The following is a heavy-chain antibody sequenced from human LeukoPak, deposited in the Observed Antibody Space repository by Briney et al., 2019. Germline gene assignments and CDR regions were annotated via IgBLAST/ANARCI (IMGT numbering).Heavy chain of an antibody. J-gene: IGHJ4*02. CDR3: ARHAGMTMASLFFDY. D-gene: IGHD4/OR15-4a*01. V-gene: IGHV4-39*01. Sequence: PSETLSLPCNVSGGSVSNYRYYWGWIRQPPGKGLEWIGSLYYTGSTYHNPSLGGRVATSVDTSKNQISLRLSSVTAADAAVYYCARHAGMTMASLFFDYWGQGTLVTVSS. CDR2: LYYTGST. CDR1: GGSVSNYRYY.